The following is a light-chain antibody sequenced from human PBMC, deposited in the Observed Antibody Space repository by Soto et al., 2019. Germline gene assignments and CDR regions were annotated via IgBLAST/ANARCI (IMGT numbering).Light chain of an antibody. J-gene: IGKJ2*01. CDR3: QQSYSTIMYT. CDR1: QSISSY. V-gene: IGKV1-39*01. Sequence: DIQMTQSPSSLSASVGDRVTITCRASQSISSYLNWYQQKPGKAPKLLIYAASSLQSGVPSRFSGSGSGTDFTLTIISLQPEDFATYYCQQSYSTIMYTFGQGTKLEIK. CDR2: AAS.